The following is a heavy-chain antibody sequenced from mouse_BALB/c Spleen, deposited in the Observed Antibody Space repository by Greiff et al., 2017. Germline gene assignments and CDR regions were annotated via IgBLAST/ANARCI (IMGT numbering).Heavy chain of an antibody. Sequence: EVQLQQSGPGLVKPSQSLSLTCTVTGYSITSDYAWNWIRQFPGNKLEWMGYISYSGSTSYNPSLKSRISITRDTSKNQFFLQLNSVTTEDTATYYCARWDYGNVMDYWGQGTSVTVSS. CDR1: GYSITSDYA. V-gene: IGHV3-2*02. CDR3: ARWDYGNVMDY. D-gene: IGHD2-1*01. J-gene: IGHJ4*01. CDR2: ISYSGST.